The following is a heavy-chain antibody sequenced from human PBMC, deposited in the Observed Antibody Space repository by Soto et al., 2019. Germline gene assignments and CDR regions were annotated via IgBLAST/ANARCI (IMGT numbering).Heavy chain of an antibody. J-gene: IGHJ1*01. V-gene: IGHV3-23*01. CDR2: ISGSRGST. D-gene: IGHD1-26*01. CDR1: GFTFSSYA. Sequence: EVQLLESGGGLVQPGGSLRLSCAASGFTFSSYAMSWVRQAPGKGLEWVSGISGSRGSTYYADSVKGRFTISRDNSKNALYLQMVSLRAEDTAVYYWATRGEVLGYFQRWGQGTLVTVSS. CDR3: ATRGEVLGYFQR.